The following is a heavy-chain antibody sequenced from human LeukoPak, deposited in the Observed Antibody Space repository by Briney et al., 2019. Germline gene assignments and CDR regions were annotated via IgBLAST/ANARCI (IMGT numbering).Heavy chain of an antibody. J-gene: IGHJ5*02. CDR2: INPNSGGT. D-gene: IGHD3-22*01. CDR1: GYTFTAYY. CDR3: ARRYYDSSGYYYYP. Sequence: ASVKVSCKASGYTFTAYYMHWVRQAPGQGLGWMGCINPNSGGTNYAQKFQGRVTMTRDTSISTVYMELSRLRSDDTAVYYCARRYYDSSGYYYYPWGQGTLVTVSS. V-gene: IGHV1-2*02.